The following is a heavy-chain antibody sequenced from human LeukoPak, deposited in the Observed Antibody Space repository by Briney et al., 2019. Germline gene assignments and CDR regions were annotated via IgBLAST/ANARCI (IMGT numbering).Heavy chain of an antibody. CDR3: ARVAYYYDSSGHDAFDI. Sequence: ASVKVSCKASGYTFTGYYMHWVRQAPGQGLEWMGWINPNSGGTNYAQKFQGRVNMTRDTSISTAYMELSRLRSDDTAVYYCARVAYYYDSSGHDAFDIWGQGTMVTVSS. J-gene: IGHJ3*02. V-gene: IGHV1-2*02. CDR2: INPNSGGT. CDR1: GYTFTGYY. D-gene: IGHD3-22*01.